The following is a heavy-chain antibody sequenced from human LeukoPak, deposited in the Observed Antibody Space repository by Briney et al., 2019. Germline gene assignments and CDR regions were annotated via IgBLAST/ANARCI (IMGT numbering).Heavy chain of an antibody. CDR1: GFTFSSYS. CDR2: ISSSSSTI. J-gene: IGHJ3*02. Sequence: GGSLRLSCAASGFTFSSYSMNWVRQAPGKGLEWVSYISSSSSTIYYADSVKGRFTISRDNSKNTLYLQMNSLRAEDTAVYYCAKDRAAAPDAFDIWGQGTMVTVSS. D-gene: IGHD6-13*01. CDR3: AKDRAAAPDAFDI. V-gene: IGHV3-48*01.